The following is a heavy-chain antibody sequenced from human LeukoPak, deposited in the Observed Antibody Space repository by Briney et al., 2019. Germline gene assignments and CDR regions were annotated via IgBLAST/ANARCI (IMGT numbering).Heavy chain of an antibody. CDR3: ARGRQGWNYVLYYYGMDV. CDR2: ISHSCST. V-gene: IGHV4-34*01. CDR1: GGSFSGYY. D-gene: IGHD1-7*01. Sequence: PSETLSLTCAVSGGSFSGYYWSWIRQPPGKGLELNGEISHSCSTNCNPTLKSRVTISVATSKNQFSLKLSSVTAADTAVYYCARGRQGWNYVLYYYGMDVWGQGTTVTVSS. J-gene: IGHJ6*02.